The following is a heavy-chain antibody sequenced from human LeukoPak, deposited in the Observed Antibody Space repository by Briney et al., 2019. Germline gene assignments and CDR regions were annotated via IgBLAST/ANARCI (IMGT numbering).Heavy chain of an antibody. J-gene: IGHJ4*02. CDR1: GFTFSKYG. D-gene: IGHD3-3*01. V-gene: IGHV3-33*01. CDR3: ARDLEIGSSSYYIDY. CDR2: IWYDGSK. Sequence: GCSLRLSCAASGFTFSKYGLHWVRPAPGKGLKWVEGIWYDGSKYYADSVTRRFTISRDNYKNTLYLQINSLRAEDTAVYYCARDLEIGSSSYYIDYGGQGTLVTVSS.